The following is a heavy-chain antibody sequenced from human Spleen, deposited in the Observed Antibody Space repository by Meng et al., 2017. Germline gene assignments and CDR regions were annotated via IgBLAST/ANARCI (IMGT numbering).Heavy chain of an antibody. CDR2: ISAYNGNT. D-gene: IGHD3-10*01. CDR1: GYTFTSYG. Sequence: ASVKVSCKASGYTFTSYGISWVRQAPGQGLEWMGWISAYNGNTDYAQKLQGRVTMTTDTTTSTAYKELSSLTTDDTAEYYWSRDEVRGHIGNNFFDPWGQGTMVTVSS. V-gene: IGHV1-18*01. CDR3: SRDEVRGHIGNNFFDP. J-gene: IGHJ5*02.